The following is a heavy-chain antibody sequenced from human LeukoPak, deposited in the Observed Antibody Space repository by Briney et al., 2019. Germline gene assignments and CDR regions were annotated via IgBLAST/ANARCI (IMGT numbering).Heavy chain of an antibody. J-gene: IGHJ4*02. Sequence: GASVKVSCKASGYTFTSYDINWVRQATGQGLEWMGGIIPIFGTANYAQKFQGRVTITTDESTSTAYMELSSLRSEDTAVYYCAREVVRGVIYYWGQGTLVTVSS. V-gene: IGHV1-69*05. CDR2: IIPIFGTA. CDR3: AREVVRGVIYY. CDR1: GYTFTSYD. D-gene: IGHD3-10*01.